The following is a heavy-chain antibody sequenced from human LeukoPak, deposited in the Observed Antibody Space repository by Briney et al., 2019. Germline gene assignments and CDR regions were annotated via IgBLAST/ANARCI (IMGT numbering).Heavy chain of an antibody. D-gene: IGHD1-26*01. J-gene: IGHJ4*02. V-gene: IGHV3-23*01. CDR2: INGRGIT. CDR1: GFTFSSYT. CDR3: AKGYRWELPPDY. Sequence: GGSLRLSCTASGFTFSSYTMSWVRQAPGEGLEWLSAINGRGITYYAGSVKGRFTISRDNSENTLYLQMNGLRAEDTAVYYCAKGYRWELPPDYWGQGTLVTVSS.